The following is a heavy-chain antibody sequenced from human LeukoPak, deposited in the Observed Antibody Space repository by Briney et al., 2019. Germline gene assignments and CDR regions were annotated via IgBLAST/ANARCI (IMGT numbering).Heavy chain of an antibody. V-gene: IGHV1-2*02. J-gene: IGHJ5*02. CDR1: GYTFTGYY. Sequence: GASVKVSCKASGYTFTGYYMHWVRQAPGQGLEWMGWINPNSGGTNYAQNFQGRVTMTRDTSISTAYMELSRLRSDDTAVYYCARDTKQGAYSLNWFDPWGQGTLVTVSS. CDR3: ARDTKQGAYSLNWFDP. CDR2: INPNSGGT. D-gene: IGHD6-13*01.